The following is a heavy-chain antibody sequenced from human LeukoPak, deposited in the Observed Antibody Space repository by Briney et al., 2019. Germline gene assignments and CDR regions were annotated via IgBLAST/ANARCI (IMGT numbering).Heavy chain of an antibody. CDR3: ARAMRSGYDY. CDR2: ISSRRDSI. J-gene: IGHJ4*02. D-gene: IGHD5-12*01. CDR1: GFTFSSYG. Sequence: GGSLRLSCAASGFTFSSYGMNWVRQAPGKRLEWVSYISSRRDSIYYADSVKGRFTISRDNAENSLYLQMNSLRDEDTAVYYCARAMRSGYDYWGQGTLVTVSS. V-gene: IGHV3-48*02.